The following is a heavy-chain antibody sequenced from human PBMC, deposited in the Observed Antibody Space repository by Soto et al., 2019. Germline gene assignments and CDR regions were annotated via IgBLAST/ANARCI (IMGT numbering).Heavy chain of an antibody. Sequence: GASVKVSCKASGGTFSSYTISWVRQAPGQGLEWMGRIIPILGIANYAQKFQGRVTITADKSTSTAYMELSSLRSEDTAVYYCARDPSDGWGNYWGQGTLVTVAS. J-gene: IGHJ4*02. CDR2: IIPILGIA. V-gene: IGHV1-69*04. CDR3: ARDPSDGWGNY. CDR1: GGTFSSYT. D-gene: IGHD2-2*01.